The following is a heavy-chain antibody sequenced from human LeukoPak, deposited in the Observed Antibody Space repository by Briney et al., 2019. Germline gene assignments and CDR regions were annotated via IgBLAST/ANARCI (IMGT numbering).Heavy chain of an antibody. V-gene: IGHV3-21*01. CDR2: ISSSSSYI. D-gene: IGHD1-1*01. J-gene: IGHJ3*02. CDR1: GFTFSSYS. Sequence: GGSLRLSCAASGFTFSSYSMNWVRQAPGKGLEWVSSISSSSSYIYYADSVKGRFTISRDNAKNTLYLQMNSLRAEDTAVYYCARDPRTAFDIWGQGTMVTVSS. CDR3: ARDPRTAFDI.